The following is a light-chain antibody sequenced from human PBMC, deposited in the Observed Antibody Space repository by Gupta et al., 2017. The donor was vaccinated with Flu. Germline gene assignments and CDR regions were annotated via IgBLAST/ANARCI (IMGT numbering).Light chain of an antibody. V-gene: IGKV3-15*01. CDR1: QSVSSN. J-gene: IGKJ4*01. Sequence: EIVLPQSPATLSVSPGERATLSCRASQSVSSNLAWYQQKPGQAPWLLIYGVSTRATGVPVRFSGSGSGTEFTLTIRSLQSEDFAVYYCQQYNDWPLTFGGGTKVEIK. CDR3: QQYNDWPLT. CDR2: GVS.